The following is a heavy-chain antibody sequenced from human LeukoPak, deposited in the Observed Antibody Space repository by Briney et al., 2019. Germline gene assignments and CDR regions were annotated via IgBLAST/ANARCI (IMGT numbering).Heavy chain of an antibody. CDR3: ARGSVPPDY. CDR1: GGSISGYY. J-gene: IGHJ4*02. Sequence: KPSETLSLTCTVSGGSISGYYWSWIRQPPGKGLEWIGEINHSGSTNYNPSLKSRVTISVDTSKNQFSLKLSSVTAADTAVYYCARGSVPPDYWGQGTLVTVSS. CDR2: INHSGST. V-gene: IGHV4-34*01.